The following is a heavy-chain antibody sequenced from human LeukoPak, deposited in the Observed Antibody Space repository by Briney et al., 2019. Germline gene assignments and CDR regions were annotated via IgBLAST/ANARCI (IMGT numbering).Heavy chain of an antibody. Sequence: GGSLRLSCAASGFTFSSYGMHWVRQAPGKGLEWVAFIRYDGSNKYYADSVKGRFTISRDNSKNTLHLQMNSLRAEDTAVYYCAKEFISGSYYYYYMDVWGKGTTVTVSS. J-gene: IGHJ6*03. V-gene: IGHV3-30*02. CDR3: AKEFISGSYYYYYMDV. D-gene: IGHD1-26*01. CDR1: GFTFSSYG. CDR2: IRYDGSNK.